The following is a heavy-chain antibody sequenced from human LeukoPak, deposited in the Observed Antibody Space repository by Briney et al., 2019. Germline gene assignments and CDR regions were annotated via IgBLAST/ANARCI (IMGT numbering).Heavy chain of an antibody. Sequence: PSETLSLTCTVSGGSISSYYWSWIRQPPGKGLEWIGYIYYSGSTNYSPSLTSRVTISIDRSKNQFSLKLSSVTAADTAVYYCATPLINYYDSSGYSDAFDIWGQGTMVTVSS. D-gene: IGHD3-22*01. CDR1: GGSISSYY. CDR3: ATPLINYYDSSGYSDAFDI. V-gene: IGHV4-59*01. J-gene: IGHJ3*02. CDR2: IYYSGST.